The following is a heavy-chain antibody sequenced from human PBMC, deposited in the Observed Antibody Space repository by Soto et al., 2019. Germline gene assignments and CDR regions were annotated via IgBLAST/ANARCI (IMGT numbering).Heavy chain of an antibody. D-gene: IGHD3-10*01. J-gene: IGHJ3*02. V-gene: IGHV4-31*03. Sequence: PSETLSLTCTVSGGSISSGGYYWSWIRQHPGKGLEWIGYIYYSGNTYYNPSLKGRRTISADTSKSQFSLNLNSVTAADTAVYYCARGRSGYGSFDIWGQGTLVTVSS. CDR2: IYYSGNT. CDR1: GGSISSGGYY. CDR3: ARGRSGYGSFDI.